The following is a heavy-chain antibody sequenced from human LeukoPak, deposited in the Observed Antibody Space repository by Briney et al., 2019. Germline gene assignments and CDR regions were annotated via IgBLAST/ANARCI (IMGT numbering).Heavy chain of an antibody. CDR1: GFIVTNNY. CDR3: ARGRDNPAMMWLALALDS. V-gene: IGHV3-53*01. D-gene: IGHD5-18*01. J-gene: IGHJ4*02. CDR2: FFYGGKT. Sequence: PGGPLSLSCVASGFIVTNNYMSWVRHAPGKGLEWVSVFFYGGKTFYAGSVKGRFTISRDDVKNTLFLQMNTLRAEDTAVYYCARGRDNPAMMWLALALDSWGQGTLVTVSS.